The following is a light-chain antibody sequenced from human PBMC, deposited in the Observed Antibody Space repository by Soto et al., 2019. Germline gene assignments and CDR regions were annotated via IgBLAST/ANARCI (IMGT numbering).Light chain of an antibody. CDR3: QQYGSSYT. V-gene: IGKV3-20*01. Sequence: EIVLTQSPGTLSLSPGERATLSCRASQSVRNNYLAWYQQQPGQAPRLLIYGTSTRDTAIPDRFSGSGSGTDFTLTISRLEPEDFAVYYCQQYGSSYTFGPGTKVEIK. CDR2: GTS. J-gene: IGKJ3*01. CDR1: QSVRNNY.